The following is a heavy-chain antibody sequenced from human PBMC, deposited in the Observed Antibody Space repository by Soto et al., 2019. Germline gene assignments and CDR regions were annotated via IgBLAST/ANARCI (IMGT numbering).Heavy chain of an antibody. Sequence: QLQLRESGPGLMKPSETLSLTCRVSGDSISDTIYYWGWIRQAPGQGLEWIGSIHYSGSTQFNPSLKSRVTLSGDTSKNEFSLRLRSVTAADTAVYYCARHLNAVAAAMAYWGQGIPVTVAS. CDR3: ARHLNAVAAAMAY. D-gene: IGHD6-19*01. CDR1: GDSISDTIYY. CDR2: IHYSGST. V-gene: IGHV4-39*01. J-gene: IGHJ4*02.